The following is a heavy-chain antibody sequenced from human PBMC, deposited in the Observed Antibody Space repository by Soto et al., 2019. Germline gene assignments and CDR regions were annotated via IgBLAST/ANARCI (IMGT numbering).Heavy chain of an antibody. Sequence: SVKVSCKASGGTFSSYAISWVRQAPGQGLEWMGGIIPIFGTANYAQKFQGRVTITADESASTAYMELSSLRSEDTAVYYCATNGGVNYYDSSGYRDAFDIWGQGTMVTVSS. J-gene: IGHJ3*02. D-gene: IGHD3-22*01. CDR2: IIPIFGTA. CDR1: GGTFSSYA. V-gene: IGHV1-69*13. CDR3: ATNGGVNYYDSSGYRDAFDI.